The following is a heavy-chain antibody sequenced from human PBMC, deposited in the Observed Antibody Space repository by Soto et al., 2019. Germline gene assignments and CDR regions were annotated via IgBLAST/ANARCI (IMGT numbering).Heavy chain of an antibody. CDR2: IYYSGRT. J-gene: IGHJ4*02. CDR3: ARQRTSVVTQAYFGV. V-gene: IGHV4-39*01. D-gene: IGHD2-21*02. Sequence: PSETLSLTCPVTGYSINSRSYYWGWIRQPPGKGLEWIGSIYYSGRTYNNPSLRSRVSMSIDTSKDQFSLKLKSVTAADTALYFCARQRTSVVTQAYFGVWGPGSLVTVSS. CDR1: GYSINSRSYY.